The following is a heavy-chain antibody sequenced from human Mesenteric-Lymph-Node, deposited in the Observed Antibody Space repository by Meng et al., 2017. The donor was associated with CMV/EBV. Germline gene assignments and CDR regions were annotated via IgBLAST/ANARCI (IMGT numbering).Heavy chain of an antibody. CDR2: INHSGRT. J-gene: IGHJ4*02. CDR3: ARHQRWLKSEGGFNY. D-gene: IGHD4-23*01. V-gene: IGHV4-34*01. Sequence: GQLQQWGAGLFKPSETLSLTCAVYGGSFSGYYWSWIRQPPGKGLEWIGEINHSGRTNYNPSLKSRVTISVDTSKNQFSLKLSSVTAADTAVYYCARHQRWLKSEGGFNYWGQGTLVTVSS. CDR1: GGSFSGYY.